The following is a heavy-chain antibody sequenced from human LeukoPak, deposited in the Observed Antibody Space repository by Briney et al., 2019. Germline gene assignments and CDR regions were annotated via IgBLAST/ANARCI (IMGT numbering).Heavy chain of an antibody. V-gene: IGHV4-31*03. J-gene: IGHJ4*02. CDR1: GGSISSGGYY. CDR2: IYYSGST. Sequence: SETLSLTCTVSGGSISSGGYYWSWIRQHPGKGLEWIGYIYYSGSTYYNPSLKSRVTISVDTSKNQFSLKLSSVTAADTAVYYCARATTVTALYYFDYWGRGTLVTVSS. CDR3: ARATTVTALYYFDY. D-gene: IGHD4-17*01.